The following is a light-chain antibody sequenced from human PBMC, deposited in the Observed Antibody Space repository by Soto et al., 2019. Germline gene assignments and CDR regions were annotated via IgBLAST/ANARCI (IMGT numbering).Light chain of an antibody. CDR1: QSVSSSY. Sequence: EIVLTQSPGTLSLSPGERATLSCRASQSVSSSYLAWYQQKPGQAPRLLIYGASSRATGIPDRFSGSGSGTDFTLTIRRLAPDDFALYYCQQDGSSPPYTFGQGTKLEIK. V-gene: IGKV3-20*01. J-gene: IGKJ2*01. CDR2: GAS. CDR3: QQDGSSPPYT.